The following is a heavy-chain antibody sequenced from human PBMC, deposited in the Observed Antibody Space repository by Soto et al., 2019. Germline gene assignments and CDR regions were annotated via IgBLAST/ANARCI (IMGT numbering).Heavy chain of an antibody. V-gene: IGHV3-15*01. CDR1: GVTFSDAW. CDR3: STDGCSGGGCCGGLY. Sequence: PGGSLRLSCAASGVTFSDAWMSWVRQTPGKGLEWVGRIKSKTDGGTTDFAAPVKGRFTVSRDDSKNTVHLQMSSLRIEDTAVYYCSTDGCSGGGCCGGLYWGQGSLVTVSS. J-gene: IGHJ4*02. D-gene: IGHD2-15*01. CDR2: IKSKTDGGTT.